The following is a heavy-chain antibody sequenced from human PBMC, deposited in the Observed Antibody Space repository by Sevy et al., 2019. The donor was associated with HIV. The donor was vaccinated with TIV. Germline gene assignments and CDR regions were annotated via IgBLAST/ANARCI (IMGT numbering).Heavy chain of an antibody. D-gene: IGHD2-2*01. V-gene: IGHV4-34*01. J-gene: IGHJ6*02. CDR2: INHSGST. CDR3: ARGVVVPAAKNLNYYYYYYGMDV. CDR1: GGSFSGYY. Sequence: SDTLSLTCAVYGGSFSGYYWSWIRQPPGKGLEWIGEINHSGSTNYNPSLKSRVTISVDTSKNQFSLKLSSVTAADTAVYYCARGVVVPAAKNLNYYYYYYGMDVWGQGTTVTVSS.